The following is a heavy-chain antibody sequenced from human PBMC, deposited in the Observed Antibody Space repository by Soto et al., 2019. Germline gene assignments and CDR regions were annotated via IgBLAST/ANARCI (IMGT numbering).Heavy chain of an antibody. V-gene: IGHV2-5*02. CDR1: GFSLTTDRVG. CDR3: AHAYGGRSLY. J-gene: IGHJ4*02. Sequence: QITLKESGPTLVKPTQTLTLTCTFSGFSLTTDRVGVGWIRQPPGEALEWLAVIYWDDSKTYRPSLERRLTHTKDTSKNQVALTMTNMDSLDTATYYCAHAYGGRSLYWGQGTLVTVSS. D-gene: IGHD1-26*01. CDR2: IYWDDSK.